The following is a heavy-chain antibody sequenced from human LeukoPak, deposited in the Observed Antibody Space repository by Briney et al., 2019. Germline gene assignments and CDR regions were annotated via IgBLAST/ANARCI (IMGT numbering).Heavy chain of an antibody. Sequence: SETLSLTCAVSGYSISSGYYWGWIRPPPGKGLEWIGSIYHSGSTYYNPSLESRVTISVDTSKNQFSLKLSSVTAADTAVYYCARCERAAQPPFDYWGQGTLVTVSS. CDR2: IYHSGST. CDR3: ARCERAAQPPFDY. J-gene: IGHJ4*02. CDR1: GYSISSGYY. D-gene: IGHD6-13*01. V-gene: IGHV4-38-2*01.